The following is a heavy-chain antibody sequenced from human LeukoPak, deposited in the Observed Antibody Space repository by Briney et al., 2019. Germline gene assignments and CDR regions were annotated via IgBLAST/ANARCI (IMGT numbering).Heavy chain of an antibody. CDR1: GFTFSSYA. Sequence: GGSLRLSCAASGFTFSSYAMSWVRQAPGKGLEWVSAISGSGGSTYYADSVKGRFTISRDNSKNTLYLQMNSLRAEDTAVYYCARAGQGIQLPPDYWGQGTLVTVSS. CDR2: ISGSGGST. J-gene: IGHJ4*02. V-gene: IGHV3-23*01. CDR3: ARAGQGIQLPPDY. D-gene: IGHD5-18*01.